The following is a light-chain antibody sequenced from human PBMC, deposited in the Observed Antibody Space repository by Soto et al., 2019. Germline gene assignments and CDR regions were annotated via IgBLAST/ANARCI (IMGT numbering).Light chain of an antibody. CDR2: GAS. J-gene: IGKJ4*01. CDR1: QSVTNSY. CDR3: QQYGNSPLT. Sequence: EIVLTQSPDTLSLSPGEGATLSCRASQSVTNSYLAWYQQKPGQAPRLLIYGASSRATGIPDRFSGSGSETDFTLTISRLEPEDFALYYCQQYGNSPLTFGGGTKVDIK. V-gene: IGKV3-20*01.